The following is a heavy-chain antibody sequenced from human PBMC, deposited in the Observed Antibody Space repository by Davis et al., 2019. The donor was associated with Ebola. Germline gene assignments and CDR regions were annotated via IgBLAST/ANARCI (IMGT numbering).Heavy chain of an antibody. J-gene: IGHJ6*02. CDR2: IWYDGSNK. D-gene: IGHD3-10*01. CDR3: AREDYYGSGSLAPLRGMDV. Sequence: GGSLRLSCAASGFTFSSYGMHWVRQAPGKGLEWVAVIWYDGSNKYYADSVKGRFTISRDNSKNTLYLQMNSLRAEDTAVYYCAREDYYGSGSLAPLRGMDVWGQGTTVTVSS. V-gene: IGHV3-33*08. CDR1: GFTFSSYG.